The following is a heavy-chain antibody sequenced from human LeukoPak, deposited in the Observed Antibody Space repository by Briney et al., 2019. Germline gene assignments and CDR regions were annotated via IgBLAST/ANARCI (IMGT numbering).Heavy chain of an antibody. D-gene: IGHD1-26*01. CDR3: AKDQSLVGGSYGGYFDY. V-gene: IGHV3-74*01. Sequence: PGGSLRLSCAASGFTFSSYWMHWVRQAPGKGLVWVSRINSDGSSTSYADSVKGRFTISRDNAKNTLYLQMNSLRAEDTAVYYCAKDQSLVGGSYGGYFDYWGQGTLVTVSS. CDR1: GFTFSSYW. CDR2: INSDGSST. J-gene: IGHJ4*02.